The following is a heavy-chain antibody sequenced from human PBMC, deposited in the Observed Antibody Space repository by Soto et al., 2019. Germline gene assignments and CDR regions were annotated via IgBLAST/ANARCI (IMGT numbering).Heavy chain of an antibody. V-gene: IGHV3-30*18. D-gene: IGHD6-13*01. J-gene: IGHJ6*02. Sequence: PGGSLRLSCAASGFTFSSYGMHWVRQAPGKGLEWVAVISYDGSNKYYADSVKGRFTISRDNSKNTMYLQMNSLRAEDTAVYYCAKISSWYNDYYYGMDVWGQGTTVTVSS. CDR1: GFTFSSYG. CDR2: ISYDGSNK. CDR3: AKISSWYNDYYYGMDV.